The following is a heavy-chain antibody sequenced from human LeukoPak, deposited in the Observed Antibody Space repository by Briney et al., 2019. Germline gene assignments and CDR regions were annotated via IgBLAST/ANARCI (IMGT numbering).Heavy chain of an antibody. CDR1: GGSISSYY. D-gene: IGHD3-10*01. CDR3: ARDYYGSGSYYNYMDV. Sequence: SETLSFTCTVSGGSISSYYWSWIRQPPGKGLEWVGYIFYSGSTNYNPSLKSRVTISVDTSKNQFSLKLSSVTAADTAVYYCARDYYGSGSYYNYMDVWGKGTTVTISS. J-gene: IGHJ6*03. CDR2: IFYSGST. V-gene: IGHV4-59*01.